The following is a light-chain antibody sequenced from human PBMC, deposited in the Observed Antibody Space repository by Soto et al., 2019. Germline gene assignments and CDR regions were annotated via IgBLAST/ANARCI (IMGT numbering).Light chain of an antibody. J-gene: IGKJ1*01. CDR2: AAS. Sequence: DIQMTQSPSTLSGSVGDRVTTTCRASQTISSWLAWYQQKPGKAPKLLIYAASTLQSGVPSRFSGSGSGTDFTLTISSLQPEDVATYYCQKYNSAPRTFGQGTKVDIK. CDR3: QKYNSAPRT. V-gene: IGKV1-27*01. CDR1: QTISSW.